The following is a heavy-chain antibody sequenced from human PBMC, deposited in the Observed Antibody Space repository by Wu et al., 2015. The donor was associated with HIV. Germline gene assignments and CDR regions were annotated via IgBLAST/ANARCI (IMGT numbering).Heavy chain of an antibody. D-gene: IGHD6-13*01. J-gene: IGHJ4*02. CDR3: ARVYSSTWYDFFDL. Sequence: QVQLVQSGAEVKKPGASLKVSCKASGYTFISYDINWVRQATGQGLEWMGWMNPNSDNTGYAQKFQGRVTMARNTSINTAYMELSSLRSEDTAVYYCARVYSSTWYDFFDLWGQGTLVTVSS. CDR1: GYTFISYD. CDR2: MNPNSDNT. V-gene: IGHV1-8*01.